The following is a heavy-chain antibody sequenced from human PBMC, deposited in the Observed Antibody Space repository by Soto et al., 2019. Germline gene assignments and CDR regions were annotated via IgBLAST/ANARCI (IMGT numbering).Heavy chain of an antibody. J-gene: IGHJ6*02. V-gene: IGHV1-2*04. CDR1: GYTFTGYY. CDR2: INPNSGGT. CDR3: ARGGATSFGVVHYYYYGMDV. Sequence: GASVKVSCKASGYTFTGYYMHWVRQAPGQGLEWMGWINPNSGGTNYAQKFQGWVTMTRDTSISTAYMELSRLRSDDTAVYYCARGGATSFGVVHYYYYGMDVWAQGTTVTVSS. D-gene: IGHD3-3*01.